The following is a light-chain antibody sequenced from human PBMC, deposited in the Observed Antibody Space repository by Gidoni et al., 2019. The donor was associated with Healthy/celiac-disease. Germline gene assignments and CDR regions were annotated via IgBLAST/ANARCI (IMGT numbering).Light chain of an antibody. CDR3: QQYNNWPPIT. CDR1: QRVSSN. CDR2: GAS. J-gene: IGKJ5*01. V-gene: IGKV3-15*01. Sequence: EIVMTQAPATLSVSPGERATLSCRASQRVSSNLAWYQQKPGQAPRLLTYGASTRATGIPARFSGSGSGTEFTLTISSLQSEDFAVYCCQQYNNWPPITFGQGTRLEIK.